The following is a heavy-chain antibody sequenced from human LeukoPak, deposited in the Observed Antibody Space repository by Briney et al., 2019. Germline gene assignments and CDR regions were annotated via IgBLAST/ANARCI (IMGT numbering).Heavy chain of an antibody. Sequence: GGSLRLSCAASGVTLGRYAVNWARQAPGRGLEWVSYISPSGDASVSAESVKGRFTISRDNSKNMVYLHLDSLRAEDTAKYYCVRKVYYYMDVWGNGTTVTVSS. J-gene: IGHJ6*04. D-gene: IGHD3-10*01. CDR3: VRKVYYYMDV. V-gene: IGHV3-23*01. CDR2: ISPSGDAS. CDR1: GVTLGRYA.